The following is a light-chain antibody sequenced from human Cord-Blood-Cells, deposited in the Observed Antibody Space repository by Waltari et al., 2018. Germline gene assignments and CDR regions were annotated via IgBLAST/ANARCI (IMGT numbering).Light chain of an antibody. CDR3: SSYTSSSTWV. J-gene: IGLJ3*02. CDR2: AVS. V-gene: IGLV2-14*01. Sequence: QSALTQPASVSGSPGQSITISCTGTSCDVGGYHYVSWYQQHPGKAPKLMIYAVSNRPSGVSNRFSGSKSGNTASLTISGLQAEDEADYYCSSYTSSSTWVFGGGTKLTVL. CDR1: SCDVGGYHY.